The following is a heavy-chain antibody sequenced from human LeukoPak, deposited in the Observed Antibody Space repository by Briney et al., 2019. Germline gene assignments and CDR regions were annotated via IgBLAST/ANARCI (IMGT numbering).Heavy chain of an antibody. Sequence: GGSLRLSCAASGFTFSSYSMNWVRQAPGKGLEWVSVIYSGGSTYYADSVKGRFTISRDNSKNTLYLQMNSLRAEDTAVYYCARDREVTGYYYYGMDVWGQGTTVTVSS. CDR2: IYSGGST. CDR1: GFTFSSYS. D-gene: IGHD4-23*01. J-gene: IGHJ6*02. V-gene: IGHV3-53*01. CDR3: ARDREVTGYYYYGMDV.